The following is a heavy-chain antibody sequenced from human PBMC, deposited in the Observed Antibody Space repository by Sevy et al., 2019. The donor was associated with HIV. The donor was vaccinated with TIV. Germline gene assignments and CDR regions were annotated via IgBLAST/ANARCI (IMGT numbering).Heavy chain of an antibody. V-gene: IGHV3-23*01. CDR3: AKDRITLIGDAFDI. Sequence: GGSLRLSCAASGFTFSNYAMSWVRQAPGKGLEWVSGMSGRGDSTYYVDSVKGRFTMSRDISKNTVYMQMNSLRAEDTAVYYCAKDRITLIGDAFDIWGQGTMVTVSS. J-gene: IGHJ3*02. CDR1: GFTFSNYA. CDR2: MSGRGDST. D-gene: IGHD3-10*02.